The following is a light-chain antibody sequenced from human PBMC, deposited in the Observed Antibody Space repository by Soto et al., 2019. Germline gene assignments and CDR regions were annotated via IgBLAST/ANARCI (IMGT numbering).Light chain of an antibody. J-gene: IGKJ1*01. V-gene: IGKV1-5*03. CDR2: KAS. Sequence: DIQMTQSPSTLSASVGDRVTITCRASQSISSLLGWYQQKPGKAPKLLIYKASSLESGVPSRFSGSGSGTEFTLTISSLQPDDFATYYCQQYNTYPWTFGQGTKVEIK. CDR1: QSISSL. CDR3: QQYNTYPWT.